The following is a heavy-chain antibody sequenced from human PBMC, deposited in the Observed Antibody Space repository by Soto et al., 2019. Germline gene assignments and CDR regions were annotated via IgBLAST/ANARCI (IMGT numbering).Heavy chain of an antibody. CDR3: TTAAARRYYYDSSGYFDY. J-gene: IGHJ4*02. CDR2: IKSKTDGGTT. V-gene: IGHV3-15*01. CDR1: GFTFSNAW. Sequence: PWGSLRLSCAASGFTFSNAWMSWVRQAPGKGLEWVGRIKSKTDGGTTDYAAPVKGRFTISRDDSKNTLYLQMNSLKTEDTAVYYCTTAAARRYYYDSSGYFDYWGQGTLVTVSS. D-gene: IGHD3-22*01.